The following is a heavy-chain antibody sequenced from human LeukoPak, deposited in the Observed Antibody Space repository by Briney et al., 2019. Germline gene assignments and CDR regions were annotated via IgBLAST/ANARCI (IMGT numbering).Heavy chain of an antibody. CDR3: TTRVFDY. J-gene: IGHJ4*02. CDR1: GFTFSSYA. Sequence: PGGSLRLSCAASGFTFSSYAMSWVRQAPGKGLEWVSAISGSGGSTYYADSVKGRFTISRDNSKNTLYLQMNSLKTEDTAVYHCTTRVFDYWGQGTLVTVPS. V-gene: IGHV3-23*01. CDR2: ISGSGGST.